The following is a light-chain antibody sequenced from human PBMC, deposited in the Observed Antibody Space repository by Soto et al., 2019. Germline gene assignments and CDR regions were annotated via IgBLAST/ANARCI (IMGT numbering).Light chain of an antibody. CDR3: QQSYSTPPDT. J-gene: IGKJ2*01. CDR2: AAS. V-gene: IGKV1-39*01. Sequence: DIQMTQSPSSLSASVGDRVTITCRASQSISKYLNWYQQKLGQAPNLLIYAASTLQSGVPSRFSGSGSGTDFTLTISSLQPEDFATYYCQQSYSTPPDTFGQGTKLEIK. CDR1: QSISKY.